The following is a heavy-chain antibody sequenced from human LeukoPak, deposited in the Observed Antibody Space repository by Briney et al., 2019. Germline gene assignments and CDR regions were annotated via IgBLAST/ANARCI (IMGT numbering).Heavy chain of an antibody. CDR1: GGSFSGYY. V-gene: IGHV4-34*01. CDR3: ARHSHYGSGSYYFDY. J-gene: IGHJ4*02. Sequence: KASETLSLTCAVYGGSFSGYYWTWIRQSPGKGLEWIGEINHSGSTYYNASLKSQVSISIDTSKNQFSLKLTSVTAADTAVYYCARHSHYGSGSYYFDYWGQGTLVTVSS. CDR2: INHSGST. D-gene: IGHD3-10*01.